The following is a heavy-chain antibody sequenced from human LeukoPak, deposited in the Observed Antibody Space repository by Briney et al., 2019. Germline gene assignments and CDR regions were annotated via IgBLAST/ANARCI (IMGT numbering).Heavy chain of an antibody. Sequence: SVKVSCKASGGTFSSYAISWVRQAPGQGLEWMGRIIPILGIANYAQKFQGRVTITADKSTSTAYMELSSLRSEDTAVYYCARAPDLGPQDVWGQGTMVTVSS. CDR2: IIPILGIA. D-gene: IGHD1-14*01. V-gene: IGHV1-69*04. J-gene: IGHJ6*02. CDR3: ARAPDLGPQDV. CDR1: GGTFSSYA.